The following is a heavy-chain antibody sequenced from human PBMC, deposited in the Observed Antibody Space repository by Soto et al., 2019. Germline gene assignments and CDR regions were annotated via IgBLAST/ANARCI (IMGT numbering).Heavy chain of an antibody. CDR3: AKNPAARPFWFDP. Sequence: PGGSLRLSCAASGFTFSSYAMSWVRQAPGKGLEWVSAISVSGGSTYYADSVKGRFTISXXXSXXTXXLXXNXXRAXDTAVYYCAKNPAARPFWFDPWGQGTLVTVSS. CDR1: GFTFSSYA. V-gene: IGHV3-23*01. J-gene: IGHJ5*02. D-gene: IGHD6-6*01. CDR2: ISVSGGST.